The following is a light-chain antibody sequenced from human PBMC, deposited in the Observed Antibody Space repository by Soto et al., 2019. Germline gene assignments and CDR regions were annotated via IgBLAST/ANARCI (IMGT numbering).Light chain of an antibody. CDR2: WAS. CDR3: QQYYSNPRT. Sequence: DIVMTQSPDSLAVSLGERATINCKSSQTVLYRSNNMNYLSWYQQKPGQPPKLLIYWASTRESGVPDRFSGSGSGTDFTLTISSLQAEDVAVYYCQQYYSNPRTFGGGTKVEIK. CDR1: QTVLYRSNNMNY. J-gene: IGKJ4*01. V-gene: IGKV4-1*01.